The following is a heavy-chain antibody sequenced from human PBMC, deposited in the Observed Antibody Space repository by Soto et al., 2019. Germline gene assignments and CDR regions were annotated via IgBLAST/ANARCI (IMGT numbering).Heavy chain of an antibody. V-gene: IGHV3-30*18. CDR1: GFTFSSYG. Sequence: GGSLRLSCAASGFTFSSYGMHWVRQAPGKGLEWVAVISYDGSNKYYADSVKGRFTISRDNSKNTLYLQMNSLRAEDTAVYFCAKGMGFLEWLLFDYWGQGTLITVSS. J-gene: IGHJ4*02. CDR2: ISYDGSNK. CDR3: AKGMGFLEWLLFDY. D-gene: IGHD3-3*01.